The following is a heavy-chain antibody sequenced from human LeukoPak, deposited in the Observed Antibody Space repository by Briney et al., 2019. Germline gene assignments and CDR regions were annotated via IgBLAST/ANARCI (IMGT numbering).Heavy chain of an antibody. CDR1: GFTFSSYG. Sequence: GGSLRLSCAASGFTFSSYGMHWVRQAPGKGLEWVAVIWYDGSNKYYADSVKGRFTISRDNSKNTLYLQMNSLRAEDTAVYYCARDRVYSSGRYSAFDIWGQGTMVTVSS. V-gene: IGHV3-33*08. CDR3: ARDRVYSSGRYSAFDI. CDR2: IWYDGSNK. J-gene: IGHJ3*02. D-gene: IGHD6-19*01.